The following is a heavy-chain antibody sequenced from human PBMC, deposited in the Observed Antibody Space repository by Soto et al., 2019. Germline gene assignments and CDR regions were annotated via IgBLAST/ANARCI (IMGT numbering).Heavy chain of an antibody. CDR3: ASPMASTYGMDV. V-gene: IGHV4-34*01. CDR2: ISHSGST. Sequence: PSETLSLTCAVYGGSFSGYYWNWIRQSPGTGLEWIGEISHSGSTNYNPSLKSRVTMSVDRSKNQFSLNLNSVTAADTAVYYCASPMASTYGMDVWGQGTKVTVSS. D-gene: IGHD3-10*01. J-gene: IGHJ6*02. CDR1: GGSFSGYY.